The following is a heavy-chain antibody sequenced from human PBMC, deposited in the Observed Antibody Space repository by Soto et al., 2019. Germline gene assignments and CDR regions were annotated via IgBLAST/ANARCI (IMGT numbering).Heavy chain of an antibody. V-gene: IGHV4-4*02. CDR3: ARARGWLRPGGYFDY. D-gene: IGHD5-12*01. CDR1: SGSISSSNW. J-gene: IGHJ4*02. CDR2: IYHSGST. Sequence: QVQLQESGPGLVKPSGTLSLTCAVSSGSISSSNWWSWVRQPPGKGLEWIGEIYHSGSTNYNPSLKSRVTISVDKSKNQFSLKLGSVAAADTAVYYCARARGWLRPGGYFDYWGQGTLVTVSS.